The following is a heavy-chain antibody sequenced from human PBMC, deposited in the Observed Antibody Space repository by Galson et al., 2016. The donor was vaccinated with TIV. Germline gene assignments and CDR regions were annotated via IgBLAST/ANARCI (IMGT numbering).Heavy chain of an antibody. CDR3: AKDFSYSSLSGYYYYGMDV. V-gene: IGHV3-30*02. CDR1: GFSFSAYG. D-gene: IGHD3-22*01. Sequence: SLRLSCAASGFSFSAYGMHWVRQAPGKGLEWVAFIRYDGSNTFYADSVKGRFTFSRDNSKNTLYLQMNNLRVDDTAVFYCAKDFSYSSLSGYYYYGMDVWGQGTTVIVSS. J-gene: IGHJ6*02. CDR2: IRYDGSNT.